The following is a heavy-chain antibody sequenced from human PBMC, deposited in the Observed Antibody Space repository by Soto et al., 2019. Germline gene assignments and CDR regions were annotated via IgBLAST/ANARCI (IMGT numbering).Heavy chain of an antibody. CDR1: VGTFSSYA. D-gene: IGHD2-2*01. Sequence: ASVKVSCKASVGTFSSYAISWVRQAPGQGLEWMGWINPNSGGTNYAQKFQGWVTMTRDTSISTAYMELSRLRSDDTAVYYCAREWGGIVVVPAAMDYFDYWGQGTLVTVSS. J-gene: IGHJ4*02. V-gene: IGHV1-2*04. CDR3: AREWGGIVVVPAAMDYFDY. CDR2: INPNSGGT.